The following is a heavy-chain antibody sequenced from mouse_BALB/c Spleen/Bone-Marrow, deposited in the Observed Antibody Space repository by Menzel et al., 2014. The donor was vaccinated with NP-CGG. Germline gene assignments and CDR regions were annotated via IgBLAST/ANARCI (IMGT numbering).Heavy chain of an antibody. V-gene: IGHV5-4*02. CDR1: GFTFSDYY. D-gene: IGHD1-2*01. J-gene: IGHJ1*01. CDR2: ISDGGSYT. CDR3: ARVVTTATLYWYFDV. Sequence: EVQLVESGGGLVKPGGSLKLSCAASGFTFSDYYMYWVRQTPEKRLEWVATISDGGSYTYYPGSVKGRFTISRDNAKNNLYLQMSSLKSEDTAMYYCARVVTTATLYWYFDVWGAGTTVTVSS.